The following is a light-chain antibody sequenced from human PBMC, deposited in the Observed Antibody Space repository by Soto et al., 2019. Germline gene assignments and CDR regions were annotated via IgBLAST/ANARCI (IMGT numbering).Light chain of an antibody. V-gene: IGLV2-14*01. Sequence: QSALTQPASVSGSPGQSITISCTGTSSDVGGYNYVSWYQQHPGKAPKFMIYDVSNRPSGVSNRFSGSKSGNTASLTISGLQGEDEADYYGCSYTTSNSRQIVFGTGTKLTVL. CDR2: DVS. CDR3: CSYTTSNSRQIV. CDR1: SSDVGGYNY. J-gene: IGLJ1*01.